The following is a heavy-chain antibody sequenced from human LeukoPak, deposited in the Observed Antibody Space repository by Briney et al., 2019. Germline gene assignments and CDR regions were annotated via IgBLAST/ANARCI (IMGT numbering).Heavy chain of an antibody. J-gene: IGHJ6*03. CDR1: GYTFTSYG. V-gene: IGHV7-4-1*02. CDR2: INTNTGNP. Sequence: ASVKVSCKASGYTFTSYGISWVRQAPGQGLEWMGWINTNTGNPTYAQGFTGRFVFSLDTSVSTAYLQISSLKAEDTAVYYCARVRSLAVAGTFYYYYMDVWGKGTTVTVSS. D-gene: IGHD6-19*01. CDR3: ARVRSLAVAGTFYYYYMDV.